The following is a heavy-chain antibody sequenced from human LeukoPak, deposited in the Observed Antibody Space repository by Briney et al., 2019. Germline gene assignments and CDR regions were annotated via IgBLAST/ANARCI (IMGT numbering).Heavy chain of an antibody. CDR1: GGSISNYY. CDR2: IYYSGST. Sequence: SGTLSLTCNVSGGSISNYYWGWIRQPPGKGLEWIGSIYYSGSTYYNPSLKSRVTISVDTSKNQFSLKLSSVTAADTAVYYCARHVRSLGDGYNYFDYWGQGTLVTVSS. CDR3: ARHVRSLGDGYNYFDY. D-gene: IGHD5-24*01. V-gene: IGHV4-39*01. J-gene: IGHJ4*02.